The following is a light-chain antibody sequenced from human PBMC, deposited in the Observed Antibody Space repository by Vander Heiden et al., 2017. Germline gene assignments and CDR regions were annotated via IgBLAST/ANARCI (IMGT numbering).Light chain of an antibody. CDR2: AAS. J-gene: IGKJ5*01. CDR1: QSSSTY. V-gene: IGKV1-39*01. CDR3: QQSYSMPIT. Sequence: DIQMTQSPSSLSASVGDRVTITCRASQSSSTYLNWYHQKPGKAPKLLIDAASSSQSGVPSRFSGSGSGTDFTLTISSLQPEDFATYYCQQSYSMPITFGQGTRLEIK.